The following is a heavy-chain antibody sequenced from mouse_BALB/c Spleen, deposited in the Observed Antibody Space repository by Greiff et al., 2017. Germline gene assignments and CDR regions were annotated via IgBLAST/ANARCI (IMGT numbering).Heavy chain of an antibody. CDR2: IDPANGNT. CDR1: GFNIKDTY. CDR3: AQLGLEADAMDY. J-gene: IGHJ4*01. Sequence: EVQLQQSGAELVKPGASVKLSCTASGFNIKDTYMHWVKQRPEQGLEWIGRIDPANGNTKYDPKFQGKATITADTPSNTAYLQLSSLTSEDTAVYYCAQLGLEADAMDYWGQGTSVTVSS. D-gene: IGHD4-1*02. V-gene: IGHV14-3*02.